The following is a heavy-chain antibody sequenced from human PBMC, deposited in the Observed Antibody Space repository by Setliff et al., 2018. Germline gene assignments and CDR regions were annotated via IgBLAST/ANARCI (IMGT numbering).Heavy chain of an antibody. CDR1: GFTFSSYW. Sequence: GGSLRLSCAASGFTFSSYWMHWVRQAPGKGLVWVSRVNSDGSSTTYADSVKGRFTMSRDNANNALYLQMNSLTAEDTAVYYCARNWVTAQHYYYGMDVWGQGTTVTV. D-gene: IGHD2-21*02. V-gene: IGHV3-74*01. CDR2: VNSDGSST. J-gene: IGHJ6*02. CDR3: ARNWVTAQHYYYGMDV.